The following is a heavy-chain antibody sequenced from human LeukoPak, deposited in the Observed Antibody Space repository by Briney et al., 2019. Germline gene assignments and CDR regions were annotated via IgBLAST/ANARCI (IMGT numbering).Heavy chain of an antibody. CDR1: VYTFTVYY. V-gene: IGHV1-2*02. J-gene: IGHJ4*02. D-gene: IGHD6-19*01. CDR3: ARIRAVAGRELGY. CDR2: INPNSGGT. Sequence: GASVTVSFKASVYTFTVYYMHWVRQAPGQGREWMGWINPNSGGTNYAQKFQGRVTMTRDTSISTAYMELSRLRSDDTAVYYCARIRAVAGRELGYWGQGTLVTVSS.